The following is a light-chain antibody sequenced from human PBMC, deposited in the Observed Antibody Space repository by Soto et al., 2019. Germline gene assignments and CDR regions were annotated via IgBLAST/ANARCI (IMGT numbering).Light chain of an antibody. Sequence: ETVLTQFPGSLSLSPGERASLSCRASQSVGSNLAWYQQKPGQAPRLLIYGASTRATGIPDRFSGSGSGTDFTLTISSLQSEDFAVYYCQQYRSWPRTFGQGTKVDIK. J-gene: IGKJ1*01. CDR3: QQYRSWPRT. V-gene: IGKV3-15*01. CDR2: GAS. CDR1: QSVGSN.